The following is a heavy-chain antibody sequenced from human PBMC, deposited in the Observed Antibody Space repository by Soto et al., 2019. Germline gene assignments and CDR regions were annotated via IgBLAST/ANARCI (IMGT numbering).Heavy chain of an antibody. Sequence: ASVKVSCKVSGYTLTELSMHWVRQAPGKGLEWMGGFDPEDGETIYAQKFQGRVTMTEDTSTDTAYMELSSLRSEDTAVYYCATPPLAAAGTSNFVYCCQGTLVTVSS. CDR3: ATPPLAAAGTSNFVY. D-gene: IGHD6-13*01. CDR2: FDPEDGET. CDR1: GYTLTELS. J-gene: IGHJ4*02. V-gene: IGHV1-24*01.